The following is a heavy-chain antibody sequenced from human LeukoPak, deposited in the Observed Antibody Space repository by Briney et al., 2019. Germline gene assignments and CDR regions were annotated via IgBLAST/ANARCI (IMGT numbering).Heavy chain of an antibody. D-gene: IGHD3-9*01. Sequence: GGSLRLSCAASGFTFSIYWMHWIRQAPGKGLVWVSRINSDGSTTNYADSVKGGFTISRDNAKNTLYLQMNSLRVEDTAVYYCARSSHYDILTGYSEEDAFDIWGQGTMVTVSS. J-gene: IGHJ3*02. V-gene: IGHV3-74*01. CDR1: GFTFSIYW. CDR2: INSDGSTT. CDR3: ARSSHYDILTGYSEEDAFDI.